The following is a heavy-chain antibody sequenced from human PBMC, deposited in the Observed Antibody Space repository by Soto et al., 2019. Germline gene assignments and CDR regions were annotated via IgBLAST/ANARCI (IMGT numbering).Heavy chain of an antibody. D-gene: IGHD3-10*01. CDR1: GGSVISGSYD. CDR3: ARDRTRVRGVIKGYYYGMNV. CDR2: RYYSGST. V-gene: IGHV4-61*01. Sequence: QVQLQESCPGLLKPSETLSLTCTVSGGSVISGSYDWSWIRQPPGKGLELIGYRYYSGSTNYNPTLKSRVTISVDTSQDKFSLQLSTVTAADTAVYYCARDRTRVRGVIKGYYYGMNVWERETTVTVSS. J-gene: IGHJ6*01.